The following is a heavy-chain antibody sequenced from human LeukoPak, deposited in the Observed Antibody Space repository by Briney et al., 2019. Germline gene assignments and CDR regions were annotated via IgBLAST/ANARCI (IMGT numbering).Heavy chain of an antibody. V-gene: IGHV4-34*01. CDR2: INHSGST. J-gene: IGHJ4*02. CDR3: ASVTPPYYDRQPGYYFDY. Sequence: SETLSLTCAVYGGSFSGYYWSWIRQPPGKGLEWIGEINHSGSTNYNPSLKSRVTISVDTSKNQFSLKLSSVTAADTAVYYCASVTPPYYDRQPGYYFDYWGQGTLVTVSS. D-gene: IGHD1-26*01. CDR1: GGSFSGYY.